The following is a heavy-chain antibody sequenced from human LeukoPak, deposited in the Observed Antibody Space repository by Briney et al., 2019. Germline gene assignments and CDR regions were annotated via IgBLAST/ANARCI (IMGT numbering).Heavy chain of an antibody. CDR3: VKGGRAYGVTNYGMDV. CDR1: GFTVSSNY. J-gene: IGHJ6*02. D-gene: IGHD4-17*01. Sequence: GGSLRLSCAASGFTVSSNYMSWVRQAPGKGLEWVSVIYSGGSTYYADSVKGRFTISRDNSKNTLYLQMSSPRAEDTAVYYCVKGGRAYGVTNYGMDVWGQGTTVTVSS. V-gene: IGHV3-53*05. CDR2: IYSGGST.